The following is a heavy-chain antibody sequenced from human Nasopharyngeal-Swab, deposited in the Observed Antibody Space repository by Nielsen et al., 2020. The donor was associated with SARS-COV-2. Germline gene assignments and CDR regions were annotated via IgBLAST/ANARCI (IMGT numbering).Heavy chain of an antibody. V-gene: IGHV3-33*01. CDR1: GFTFSSYG. D-gene: IGHD5-12*01. Sequence: GGSLRLSCAASGFTFSSYGMHWVRQAPGKGLEWVAVIWYDGSNKYYADSVKGRFTISRDNSKNTLYLQMSSLRAEDTAVYYCARDRHGWLRFWFDPWGQGTLVTVSS. J-gene: IGHJ5*02. CDR2: IWYDGSNK. CDR3: ARDRHGWLRFWFDP.